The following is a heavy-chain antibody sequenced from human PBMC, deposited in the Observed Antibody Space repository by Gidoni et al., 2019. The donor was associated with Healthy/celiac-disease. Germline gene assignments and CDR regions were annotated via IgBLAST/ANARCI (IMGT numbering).Heavy chain of an antibody. J-gene: IGHJ5*02. D-gene: IGHD3-3*01. CDR3: ANILEWLLQIFDP. Sequence: EVQLLESGGGLVQLGGSLRLSCAASGSTLSSYAMSGGRQAPGKGLEWLLAISSGGGSTYYEDSVKCRFPISRDSSKKTLYLQMSSLRTDDTAVYYCANILEWLLQIFDPWRQVTLVTVSS. CDR2: ISSGGGST. V-gene: IGHV3-23*01. CDR1: GSTLSSYA.